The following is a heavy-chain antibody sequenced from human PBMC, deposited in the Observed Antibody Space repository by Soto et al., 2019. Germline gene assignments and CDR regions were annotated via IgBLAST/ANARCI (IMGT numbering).Heavy chain of an antibody. J-gene: IGHJ4*02. V-gene: IGHV3-33*01. Sequence: AGGSLRLSCGASGFTFSTYGMHWVRQAPGKWLEWVAVTWSDGNNKYYADSVKGRFTISRDNSKNTLYLQMNSLRAEDTAVYYCAREVSGGFHFDYWGQGXLVTVYS. CDR3: AREVSGGFHFDY. D-gene: IGHD2-8*02. CDR2: TWSDGNNK. CDR1: GFTFSTYG.